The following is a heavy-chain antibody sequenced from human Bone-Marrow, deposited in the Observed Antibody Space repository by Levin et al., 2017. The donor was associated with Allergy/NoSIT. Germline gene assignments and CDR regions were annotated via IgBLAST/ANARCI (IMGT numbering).Heavy chain of an antibody. V-gene: IGHV4-31*03. Sequence: SQTLSLTCTVSGGSISSGGYYWSWIRQHPGKGLEWIGYIYYSGSTYYNPSLKSRVTISVDTSKNQFSLKLSSVTAADTAVYYCARRPYCSGGTCYPRFDYWGQGTLVTVSS. CDR1: GGSISSGGYY. CDR3: ARRPYCSGGTCYPRFDY. J-gene: IGHJ4*02. CDR2: IYYSGST. D-gene: IGHD2-15*01.